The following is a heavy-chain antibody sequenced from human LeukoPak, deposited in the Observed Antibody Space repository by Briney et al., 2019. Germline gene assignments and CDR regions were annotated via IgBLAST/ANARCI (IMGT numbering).Heavy chain of an antibody. CDR1: GFTFSDFA. J-gene: IGHJ3*02. Sequence: PGGSLTLSCAASGFTFSDFAMNWVRQAPGKGLEWVSSITRVSTYIYYAESVQGRFTISRDNHQDLLYLQLNSLRGDDTGIYYCTRDRNDYGDPEAFEISGQGTVFTVSS. CDR3: TRDRNDYGDPEAFEI. V-gene: IGHV3-21*01. D-gene: IGHD4-17*01. CDR2: ITRVSTYI.